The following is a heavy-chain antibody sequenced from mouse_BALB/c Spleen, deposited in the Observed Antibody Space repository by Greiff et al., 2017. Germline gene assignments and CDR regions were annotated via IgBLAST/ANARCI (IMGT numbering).Heavy chain of an antibody. CDR2: ISSGGSYT. Sequence: EVKLVESGGGLVKPGGSLKLSCAASGFTFSSYAMSWVRQTPEKRLEWVATISSGGSYTYYPDSVKGRFTISRDNAKNTLYLQMSSLRSEDTAMYYCARPTVDYFDDWGQGTTLTVSS. J-gene: IGHJ2*01. V-gene: IGHV5-9-3*01. D-gene: IGHD1-1*01. CDR3: ARPTVDYFDD. CDR1: GFTFSSYA.